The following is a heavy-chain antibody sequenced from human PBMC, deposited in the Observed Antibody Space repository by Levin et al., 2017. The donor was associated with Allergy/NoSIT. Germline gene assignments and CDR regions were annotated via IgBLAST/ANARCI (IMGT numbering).Heavy chain of an antibody. CDR3: ARGPYDSGSYSDYYYYYMDV. J-gene: IGHJ6*03. D-gene: IGHD3-10*01. CDR2: INPSGGTT. Sequence: GESLKISCKASGYTFTTYYVHWVRQAPGQGLEWMGIINPSGGTTSYAQKFQGRVTMTRDTSTSTVYMELSSLKSEDTAVYYCARGPYDSGSYSDYYYYYMDVWGKGTTVTVSS. V-gene: IGHV1-46*03. CDR1: GYTFTTYY.